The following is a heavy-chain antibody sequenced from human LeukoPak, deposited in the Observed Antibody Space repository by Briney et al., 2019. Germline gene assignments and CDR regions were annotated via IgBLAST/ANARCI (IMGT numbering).Heavy chain of an antibody. D-gene: IGHD2-21*01. J-gene: IGHJ6*03. CDR1: GFTFSSYA. Sequence: GGSLRLSCAASGFTFSSYAMSWVRQAPGKGREWVSAISGSGGSTHYADSVKGRFTMSRDNSKNTHYLQMNSLRAEDTAVYYCAKDHIGDGGYYYMDVWGKGTTVTVSS. V-gene: IGHV3-23*01. CDR3: AKDHIGDGGYYYMDV. CDR2: ISGSGGST.